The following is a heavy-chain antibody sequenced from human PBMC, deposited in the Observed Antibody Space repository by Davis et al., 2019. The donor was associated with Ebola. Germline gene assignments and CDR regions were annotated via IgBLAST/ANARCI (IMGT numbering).Heavy chain of an antibody. V-gene: IGHV3-30-3*01. CDR1: GFTFSGHW. D-gene: IGHD6-13*01. CDR3: ATAGYSSKWGNWYFDL. J-gene: IGHJ2*01. Sequence: PGGSLRLSCAASGFTFSGHWMHWVRQAPGKGLEWVAVISYAGYDKYYADSVKGRFTISRDNSKKTLYLQMNSLTPEDTAVYYCATAGYSSKWGNWYFDLWGRGTLVTVSS. CDR2: ISYAGYDK.